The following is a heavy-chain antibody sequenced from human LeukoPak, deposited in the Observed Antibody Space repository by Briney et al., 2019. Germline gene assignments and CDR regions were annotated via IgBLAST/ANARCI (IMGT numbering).Heavy chain of an antibody. CDR2: INPNSGGT. D-gene: IGHD5-12*01. CDR3: ARVYGYSGYDPYYFDY. CDR1: GYTFTSYD. V-gene: IGHV1-2*02. Sequence: ASVKVSCKASGYTFTSYDIHWVRQATGQGLEWMGWINPNSGGTNYAQEFQGRVTMTRDTSISTAYMELSRLRSDDTAVYYCARVYGYSGYDPYYFDYWGQGTLVTVSS. J-gene: IGHJ4*02.